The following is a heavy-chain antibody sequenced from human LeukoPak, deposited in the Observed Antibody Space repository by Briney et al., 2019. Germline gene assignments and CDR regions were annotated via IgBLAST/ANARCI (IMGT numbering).Heavy chain of an antibody. D-gene: IGHD3-10*01. CDR2: IYHSGST. J-gene: IGHJ5*02. CDR3: ARGSLLWFGELSSWFDP. V-gene: IGHV4-38-2*02. Sequence: PSETLSLTCSVSGYSISSGNYWGWIRQPPGKGLEWIGSIYHSGSTYYNSSLKSRVTISVDTSKNQFSLKLSSVTAADTAVYYCARGSLLWFGELSSWFDPWGQGTLVTVSS. CDR1: GYSISSGNY.